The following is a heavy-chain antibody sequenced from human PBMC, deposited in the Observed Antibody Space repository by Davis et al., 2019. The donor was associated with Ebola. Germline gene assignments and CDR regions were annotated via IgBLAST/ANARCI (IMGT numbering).Heavy chain of an antibody. Sequence: GESLKISCAASGFTFSSYEMNWVRQAPGKGLEWVSYISSSGDTKHYADSVKGRFTISRDNAKNSLYLQMNSLRAEDTAVYYCARDCIQSTSCYISYSMDVWGQGTRVTVSS. CDR1: GFTFSSYE. J-gene: IGHJ6*02. CDR2: ISSSGDTK. V-gene: IGHV3-48*03. D-gene: IGHD2-2*02. CDR3: ARDCIQSTSCYISYSMDV.